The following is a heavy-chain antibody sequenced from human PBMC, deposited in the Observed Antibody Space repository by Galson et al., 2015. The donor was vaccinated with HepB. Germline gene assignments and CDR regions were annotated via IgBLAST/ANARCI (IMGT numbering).Heavy chain of an antibody. CDR2: IKEDGSEK. Sequence: SLRLSCAASGFTFSGYWMSWVRQAPGKGLEWVGNIKEDGSEKYYVDSVKGRFTISRDNAKNSLYLQMKSLRAEDTAVYYCARDSQGSGWYGYWGQGILVTVSS. CDR3: ARDSQGSGWYGY. D-gene: IGHD6-19*01. V-gene: IGHV3-7*03. CDR1: GFTFSGYW. J-gene: IGHJ4*02.